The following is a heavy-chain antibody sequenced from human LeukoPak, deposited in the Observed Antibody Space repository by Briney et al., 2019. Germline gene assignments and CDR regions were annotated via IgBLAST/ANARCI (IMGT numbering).Heavy chain of an antibody. CDR3: ARESGAFSPFGF. Sequence: SETLSLTCAVSGGXILSTNCWSWVRQPSGRGLEWIGEVHLSGASNYNPSLKSRVNMSIDKSRNQLSLELTSVTAADTAMYYCARESGAFSPFGFWGQGTLVTVSS. D-gene: IGHD1-26*01. V-gene: IGHV4-4*02. CDR2: VHLSGAS. CDR1: GGXILSTNC. J-gene: IGHJ1*01.